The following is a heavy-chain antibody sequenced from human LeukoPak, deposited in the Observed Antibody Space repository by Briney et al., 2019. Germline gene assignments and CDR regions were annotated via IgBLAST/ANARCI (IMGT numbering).Heavy chain of an antibody. V-gene: IGHV4-4*02. CDR2: IYYTGRT. D-gene: IGHD1-26*01. CDR1: GGSISTDNW. CDR3: ARYTGSPAGWFDP. J-gene: IGHJ5*02. Sequence: GTLSLTCAVSGGSISTDNWWTWVRQPPGKGLECIGTIYYTGRTYYTPSLKSRVTISVDTSKNQFSLKLSSVTAADTAVYYCARYTGSPAGWFDPWGQGTLVTVSS.